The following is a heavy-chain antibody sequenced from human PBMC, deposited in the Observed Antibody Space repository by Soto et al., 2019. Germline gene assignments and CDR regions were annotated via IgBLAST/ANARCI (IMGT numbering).Heavy chain of an antibody. V-gene: IGHV1-69*13. J-gene: IGHJ6*02. D-gene: IGHD5-18*01. CDR3: AEGPTTWGYSYAKNYYYYGMDV. CDR1: GGTFSSYA. CDR2: IIPIFGTA. Sequence: GASVKVSCNASGGTFSSYAISWVRQAPGQGLEWMGEIIPIFGTANYAQKFQGRVTITADESTSTAYMELSSLRSEDTAVYYCAEGPTTWGYSYAKNYYYYGMDVWGQGTTVTVSS.